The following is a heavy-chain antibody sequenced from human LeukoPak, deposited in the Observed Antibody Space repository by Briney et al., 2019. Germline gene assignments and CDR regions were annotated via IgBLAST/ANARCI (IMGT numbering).Heavy chain of an antibody. Sequence: GGSLRLSCAASGFTFSSYWMHWVRQAPGKGLVWVSRINNDGSITGYADSVEGRFTISRDNAKNTLFLQMNSLRAEDTAVYYCTSGSCGGGRCYLHPEYWGQGTLVTVSS. CDR1: GFTFSSYW. CDR2: INNDGSIT. J-gene: IGHJ4*02. CDR3: TSGSCGGGRCYLHPEY. V-gene: IGHV3-74*01. D-gene: IGHD2-15*01.